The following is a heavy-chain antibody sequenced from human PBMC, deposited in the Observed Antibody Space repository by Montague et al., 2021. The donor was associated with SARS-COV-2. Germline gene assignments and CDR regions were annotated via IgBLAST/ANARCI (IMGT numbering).Heavy chain of an antibody. CDR2: IYYSGST. CDR1: GSSISSSSYY. CDR3: ARHSGRDTIFGVVIIPDAFDI. D-gene: IGHD3-3*01. Sequence: SETLSLTCTVSGSSISSSSYYWGWIRQPPGKGLEWIGSIYYSGSTYYNPSLKSRVTISVDTSKNQFSLKLSSVTAADTAVYYCARHSGRDTIFGVVIIPDAFDIWGRGTMVTVSS. J-gene: IGHJ3*02. V-gene: IGHV4-39*01.